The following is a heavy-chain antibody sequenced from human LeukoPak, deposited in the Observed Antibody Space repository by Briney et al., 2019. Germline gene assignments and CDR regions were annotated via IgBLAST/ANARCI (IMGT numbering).Heavy chain of an antibody. J-gene: IGHJ4*02. CDR1: GYTFDNLY. D-gene: IGHD1-14*01. Sequence: GASVKVSCKASGYTFDNLYIHWVRQAPGQGPEWMGWINGNDGSTNYAQKFQGRVTMTRVTAISTVYMDLGGLRPDDTAIYYCARDEGSTYNQLDYWGQGTLVTVSS. CDR3: ARDEGSTYNQLDY. V-gene: IGHV1-2*02. CDR2: INGNDGST.